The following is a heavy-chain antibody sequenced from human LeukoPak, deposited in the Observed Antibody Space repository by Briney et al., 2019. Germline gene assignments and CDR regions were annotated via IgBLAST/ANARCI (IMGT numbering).Heavy chain of an antibody. CDR2: ISAYNGNT. CDR3: ARDSPLYNWNDVASYYYYGMDV. D-gene: IGHD1-1*01. V-gene: IGHV1-18*01. CDR1: GYTFTSYG. J-gene: IGHJ6*02. Sequence: ASVKVSCKASGYTFTSYGISWVRQAPGQGLEWMGWISAYNGNTNYAQKLRGRVTMTTDTSTSTAYMELRSLRSDDTAVYYCARDSPLYNWNDVASYYYYGMDVWGQGTTVTVSS.